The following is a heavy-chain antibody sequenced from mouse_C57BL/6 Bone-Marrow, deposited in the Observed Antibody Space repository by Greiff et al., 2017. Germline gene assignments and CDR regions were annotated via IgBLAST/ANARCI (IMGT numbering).Heavy chain of an antibody. Sequence: EVQLVESGGGLVKPGGSLKLSCAASGFTFSSYAMSWVRQTPEKSLEWVATISDGGSYTYYPDNVKGRFTISRDNATNNLYLQMSHLKSEDTAMYYCASLRAMDYWGQGTSVTVSS. CDR1: GFTFSSYA. J-gene: IGHJ4*01. CDR2: ISDGGSYT. CDR3: ASLRAMDY. V-gene: IGHV5-4*01.